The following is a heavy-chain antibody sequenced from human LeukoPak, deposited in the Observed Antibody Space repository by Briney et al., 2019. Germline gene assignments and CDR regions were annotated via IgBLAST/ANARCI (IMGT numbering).Heavy chain of an antibody. CDR2: ISGSGGST. Sequence: GGSLRLSCAASGFTFSSYAMSWVRQAPGKGLEWVSAISGSGGSTYYADSVKGRFTISRDNSKNTLYLQMNSLRAEDTAVYYCAESGISSGWYYFDYWGQGTLVTVSS. CDR3: AESGISSGWYYFDY. CDR1: GFTFSSYA. D-gene: IGHD6-19*01. V-gene: IGHV3-23*01. J-gene: IGHJ4*02.